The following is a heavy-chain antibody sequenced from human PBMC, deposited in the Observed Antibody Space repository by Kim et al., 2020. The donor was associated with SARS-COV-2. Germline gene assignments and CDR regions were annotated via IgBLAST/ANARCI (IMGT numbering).Heavy chain of an antibody. D-gene: IGHD3-3*01. CDR2: IYYSGST. V-gene: IGHV4-31*03. Sequence: SETLSLTCTVSGGSISSGGYYWSWIRQHPGKGLEWIGYIYYSGSTYYNPSLKSRVTISVDTSKNQFSLKLSSVTAAATAVYYCARVRSFFGVVRNFDYWGQGTLVTVSS. J-gene: IGHJ4*02. CDR1: GGSISSGGYY. CDR3: ARVRSFFGVVRNFDY.